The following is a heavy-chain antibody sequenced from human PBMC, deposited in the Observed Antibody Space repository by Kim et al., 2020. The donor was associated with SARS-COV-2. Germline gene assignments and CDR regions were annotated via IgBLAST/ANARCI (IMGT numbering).Heavy chain of an antibody. CDR1: GFTFSSYA. CDR3: ARGTMVRGSSYYFDY. Sequence: GRSLRLSCAASGFTFSSYAIHWVRQAPGKGLEWVAVISYDGSNKYYADSVKGRFTISRDNSKNTLYLQMNSLRAEDTAVYYCARGTMVRGSSYYFDYWG. J-gene: IGHJ4*01. CDR2: ISYDGSNK. D-gene: IGHD3-10*01. V-gene: IGHV3-30*04.